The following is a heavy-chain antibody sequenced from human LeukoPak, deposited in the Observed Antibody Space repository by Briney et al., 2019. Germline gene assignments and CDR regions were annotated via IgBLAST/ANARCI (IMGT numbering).Heavy chain of an antibody. CDR3: AKWGDYDILTGYYVPDY. Sequence: GSLRLSCVASGFTFTNYAMSRVRQAPGKELEWVSAITGSDGSSYYADSVKGRFTISRDNSKNTLYLQVNSLRAEDTAVYYCAKWGDYDILTGYYVPDYWGQGTLVTVSS. V-gene: IGHV3-23*01. CDR1: GFTFTNYA. J-gene: IGHJ4*02. D-gene: IGHD3-9*01. CDR2: ITGSDGSS.